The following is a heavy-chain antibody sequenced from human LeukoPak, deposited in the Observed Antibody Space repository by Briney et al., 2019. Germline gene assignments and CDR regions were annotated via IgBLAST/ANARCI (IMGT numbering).Heavy chain of an antibody. Sequence: SETLSLTCTVSGGSISSSSYYWGWIRQPPGKGLEWIGSIYYSGSTYYNPSLKSRVTISVDTSKNQFSLKLSSVTAADTAVYYCAGRMTEWLLHYFDYWGQGTLVTVSS. D-gene: IGHD5-12*01. J-gene: IGHJ4*02. CDR3: AGRMTEWLLHYFDY. V-gene: IGHV4-39*01. CDR1: GGSISSSSYY. CDR2: IYYSGST.